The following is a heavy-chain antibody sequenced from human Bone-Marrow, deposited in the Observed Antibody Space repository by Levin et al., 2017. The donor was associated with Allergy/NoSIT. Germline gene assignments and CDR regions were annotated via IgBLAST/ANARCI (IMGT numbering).Heavy chain of an antibody. Sequence: GGSLRLSCAASGFTFNTYVIHLVRQAPGKGLEWVAVISYDGTNRYYADSVRGRFTISRDYSENTLYVQMNSLTTDDTAVYYCARDAPDGAGGAGNYFDYWGQGTLVIVSS. CDR3: ARDAPDGAGGAGNYFDY. CDR1: GFTFNTYV. J-gene: IGHJ4*02. V-gene: IGHV3-30*01. D-gene: IGHD2-15*01. CDR2: ISYDGTNR.